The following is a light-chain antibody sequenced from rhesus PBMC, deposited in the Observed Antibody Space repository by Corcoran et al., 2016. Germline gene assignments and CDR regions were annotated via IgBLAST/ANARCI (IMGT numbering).Light chain of an antibody. CDR1: QGINNW. CDR2: RAS. V-gene: IGKV1-22*01. CDR3: QQYTSKPYS. J-gene: IGKJ2*01. Sequence: DIQMTQSPSSLSASVGDTVTVTCRASQGINNWLAWYQQKPGKAPKLLIYRASSLQSGVPSRFSGSGSGTDFTLTISGLHSEDFATYYCQQYTSKPYSFGQGTKVEIK.